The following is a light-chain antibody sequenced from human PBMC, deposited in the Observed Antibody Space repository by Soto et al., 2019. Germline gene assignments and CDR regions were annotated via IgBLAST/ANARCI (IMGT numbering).Light chain of an antibody. CDR1: QSVSSSY. Sequence: EIVLTQSPATLSLSPGERATLSCWASQSVSSSYLAWYQQRPGLAPRLLIYDASYRATGIPDRFSGSGSGTDFTLTISRLEPEDFAVYYCQQYGSSPQTFGQGTKLEIK. CDR2: DAS. CDR3: QQYGSSPQT. J-gene: IGKJ2*01. V-gene: IGKV3D-20*01.